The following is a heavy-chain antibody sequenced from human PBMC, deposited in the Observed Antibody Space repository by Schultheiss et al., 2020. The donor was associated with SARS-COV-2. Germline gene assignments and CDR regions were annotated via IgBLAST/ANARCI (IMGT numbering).Heavy chain of an antibody. Sequence: GGSLRLSCAASGFTFSSYAMSWVRQAPGKGLEWVSGISWNSGSIGYADSVKGRFIISRDNSKNTLYLQMNSLRAEDTAVYYCANPQHAIYYYYGMDVWGQGTTVTVSS. CDR2: ISWNSGSI. V-gene: IGHV3-23*01. CDR1: GFTFSSYA. D-gene: IGHD3-9*01. J-gene: IGHJ6*02. CDR3: ANPQHAIYYYYGMDV.